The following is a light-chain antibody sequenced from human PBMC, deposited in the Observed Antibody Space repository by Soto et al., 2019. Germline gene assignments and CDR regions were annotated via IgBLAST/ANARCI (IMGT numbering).Light chain of an antibody. Sequence: TQSPPTVSLSPGDRAALSCKASQSVHNYLAWYQQKPGQAPRLLIYGASNRAAGIPARFSGSGSGTDFTLTINNPEPEDLAVYYCQQRSTWPRITFGQGTRLEIK. CDR3: QQRSTWPRIT. CDR1: QSVHNY. J-gene: IGKJ5*01. V-gene: IGKV3-11*01. CDR2: GAS.